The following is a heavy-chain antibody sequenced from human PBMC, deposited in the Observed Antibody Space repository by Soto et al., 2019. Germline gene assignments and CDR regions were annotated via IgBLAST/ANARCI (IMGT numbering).Heavy chain of an antibody. D-gene: IGHD3-3*01. CDR3: ARVTYDFWSGYYTGTFDY. Sequence: ASVKVSCKASGYTFTSYGISWVRQAPGQGLEWMGWISAYNGNTNYAQKLQGRVTMTTDTSTSTAYMELRSLRSDDTAVYYCARVTYDFWSGYYTGTFDYWGQGTLVTVSS. J-gene: IGHJ4*02. CDR2: ISAYNGNT. V-gene: IGHV1-18*01. CDR1: GYTFTSYG.